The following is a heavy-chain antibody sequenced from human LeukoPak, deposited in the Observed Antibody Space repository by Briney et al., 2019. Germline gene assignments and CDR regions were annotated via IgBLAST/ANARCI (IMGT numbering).Heavy chain of an antibody. D-gene: IGHD4-17*01. Sequence: GGSLSFSCAASGFTFSSYDMHGVRQPTGKVLEWVSAIGTAGDPYYPDSVKGRFTISRENAKNSLYLQMNSLRAGDTAVYYCARVAPLRSGYGADYGDSSAYWGQGTPVTVSS. CDR3: ARVAPLRSGYGADYGDSSAY. V-gene: IGHV3-13*05. CDR2: IGTAGDP. J-gene: IGHJ4*02. CDR1: GFTFSSYD.